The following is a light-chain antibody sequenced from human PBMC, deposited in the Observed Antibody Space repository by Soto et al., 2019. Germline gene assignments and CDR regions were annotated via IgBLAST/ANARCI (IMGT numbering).Light chain of an antibody. V-gene: IGKV3-20*01. CDR3: QQYGSSPPKT. CDR2: GAS. CDR1: QSVSSSY. Sequence: EIVLTQSPGTLSLSPGERDTLSCRASQSVSSSYLAWYQQKPGQAPRLLIYGASSRATGIPDRFSGSGSGTDFTLTISRLEPEDFAVYYCQQYGSSPPKTFGQGTRLEIK. J-gene: IGKJ5*01.